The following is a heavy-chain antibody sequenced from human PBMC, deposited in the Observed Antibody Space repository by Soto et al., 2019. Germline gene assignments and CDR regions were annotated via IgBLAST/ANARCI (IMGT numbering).Heavy chain of an antibody. CDR3: ARDTHTTYYFDY. CDR2: IWFDGSNK. CDR1: GFTFSNYG. Sequence: QVQLVESGGGVVQPGRSLRLSCAASGFTFSNYGMHWVRQAPGKGLEWVALIWFDGSNKYHADSVKGRFTISRDNSTNTLYLQMNSLRAEDTAVYYCARDTHTTYYFDYWGQGTLVTVSS. J-gene: IGHJ4*02. D-gene: IGHD1-26*01. V-gene: IGHV3-33*01.